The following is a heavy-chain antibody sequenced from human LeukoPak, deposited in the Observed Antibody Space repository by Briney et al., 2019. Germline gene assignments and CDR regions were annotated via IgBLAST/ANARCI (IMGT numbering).Heavy chain of an antibody. J-gene: IGHJ4*02. CDR3: AKDMDSYVEMATVD. V-gene: IGHV3-48*04. D-gene: IGHD5-24*01. CDR1: GFTFSSYS. Sequence: GGSLRLSCEASGFTFSSYSMNWVRQAPGKGLEWVSYISSSSSSIYYAASVKGRFTISRDNAKNSLYLQMNSLRAEDTALYYCAKDMDSYVEMATVDWGQGTLVTVSS. CDR2: ISSSSSSI.